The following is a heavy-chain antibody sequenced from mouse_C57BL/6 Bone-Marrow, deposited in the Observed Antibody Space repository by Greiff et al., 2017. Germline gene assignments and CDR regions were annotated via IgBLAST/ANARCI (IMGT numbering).Heavy chain of an antibody. Sequence: QVQLQQPGAELVKPGASVKLSCTASGYTFTSYWMQWVKQRPGQGLEWIGEIDPSDSYTNYNQKFKGKATLTVDTSSSTAYMQLSSLTSEDSAVYYCARGYDYNYYAMDYWDQGTSVTVSA. CDR2: IDPSDSYT. CDR1: GYTFTSYW. CDR3: ARGYDYNYYAMDY. D-gene: IGHD2-4*01. V-gene: IGHV1-50*01. J-gene: IGHJ4*01.